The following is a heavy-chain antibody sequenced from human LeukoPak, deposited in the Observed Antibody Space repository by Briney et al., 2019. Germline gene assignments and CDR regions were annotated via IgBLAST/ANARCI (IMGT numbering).Heavy chain of an antibody. V-gene: IGHV3-23*01. CDR3: AKASEYYGSGSYPIGGFY. Sequence: GGSLRLSCAASGFTFSSYAMSWVRQAPGKGLEWVSAISGSGGSTYYADSVKGRFTISRDNSKNTLYLQMNSLRAEDTAVYYCAKASEYYGSGSYPIGGFYWGQGTLVTVSS. CDR1: GFTFSSYA. D-gene: IGHD3-10*01. CDR2: ISGSGGST. J-gene: IGHJ4*02.